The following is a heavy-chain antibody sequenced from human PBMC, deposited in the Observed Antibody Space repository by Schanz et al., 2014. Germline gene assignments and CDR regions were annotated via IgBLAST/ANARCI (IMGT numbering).Heavy chain of an antibody. CDR2: MNPNSGNP. D-gene: IGHD3-22*01. V-gene: IGHV1-8*02. J-gene: IGHJ4*02. CDR1: GYTFSDYG. CDR3: ARSNYYDNSDYYNSFDY. Sequence: QVQLVQSGDEVKKPGASVKVSCKTSGYTFSDYGITWVRQAPGQGLEWLGWMNPNSGNPGFAQKFRGRVTMTRNTSMSTAYIELHILTSEDTAVYYCARSNYYDNSDYYNSFDYWGQGTLVTVSS.